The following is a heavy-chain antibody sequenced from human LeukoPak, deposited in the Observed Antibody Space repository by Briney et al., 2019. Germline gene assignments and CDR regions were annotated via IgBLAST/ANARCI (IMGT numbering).Heavy chain of an antibody. J-gene: IGHJ4*02. CDR3: AREGGFGYDFTGFDY. CDR2: ISAYNGNT. V-gene: IGHV1-18*01. D-gene: IGHD5-12*01. CDR1: GYTFTSYG. Sequence: GASVKVSCKASGYTFTSYGISWVRQAPGQGLEWMGWISAYNGNTNYAQKLQGRVTMTTDTSTSTAYMELRSLRSDDTAVYYCAREGGFGYDFTGFDYWGQGTLVTVSS.